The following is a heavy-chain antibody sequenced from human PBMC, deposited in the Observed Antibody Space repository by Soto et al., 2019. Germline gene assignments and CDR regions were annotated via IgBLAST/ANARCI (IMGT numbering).Heavy chain of an antibody. D-gene: IGHD1-26*01. CDR3: ARDDSGPEYCFDY. J-gene: IGHJ4*02. CDR2: ISYDGNKS. CDR1: GFTFNKYA. V-gene: IGHV3-30-3*01. Sequence: QVQLVESGGGVVQPGRSLRLSCAASGFTFNKYAMPWVRQAPGKGLEWVAVISYDGNKSYYADSVKGRFTISRDNSKNTLYVQMNSLTAEDTAVYYCARDDSGPEYCFDYWGQGTLVSVSS.